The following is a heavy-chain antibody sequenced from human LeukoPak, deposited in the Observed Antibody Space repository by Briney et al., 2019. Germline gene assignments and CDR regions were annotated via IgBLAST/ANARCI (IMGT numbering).Heavy chain of an antibody. D-gene: IGHD2-2*01. CDR2: IYYSENT. CDR3: ARRSMEGVPEPFDY. J-gene: IGHJ4*02. V-gene: IGHV4-39*01. Sequence: PSETLSLTCTVSGGSIRSRSYYWGWIRQPPGKGLEWIGHIYYSENTNYNPSLKSRVTISVDTSKNQFSLKLSSVTAADTAVYYCARRSMEGVPEPFDYWGQGTLVTVSS. CDR1: GGSIRSRSYY.